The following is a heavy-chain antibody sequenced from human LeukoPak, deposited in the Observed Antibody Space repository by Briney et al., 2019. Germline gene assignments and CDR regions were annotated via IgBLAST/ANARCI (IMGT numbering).Heavy chain of an antibody. D-gene: IGHD5/OR15-5a*01. V-gene: IGHV4-34*01. CDR3: ARQFYADLDYYYYYMDV. J-gene: IGHJ6*03. CDR2: INHSGST. Sequence: PSETLSLTCAVYGGSFSGYYWSWIRQPPGKGLEWIGEINHSGSTNYNPSLKSRVTISVDTSKNQFSLKLSSVTAADTPVYYCARQFYADLDYYYYYMDVWGKGTTVTVSS. CDR1: GGSFSGYY.